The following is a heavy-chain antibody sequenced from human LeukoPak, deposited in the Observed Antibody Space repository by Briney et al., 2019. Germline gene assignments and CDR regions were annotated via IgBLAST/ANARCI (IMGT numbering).Heavy chain of an antibody. CDR2: IYYSGST. Sequence: SETLSLTCTVSGGSISSYYWSWIRQPPGKGLEWIGYIYYSGSTNYNPSLKSRVTISVDTSKNQFSLKLSSVTAADTAVYYCARLNAVAGNYFDYWGQGTLVTVSS. J-gene: IGHJ4*02. CDR1: GGSISSYY. CDR3: ARLNAVAGNYFDY. V-gene: IGHV4-59*08. D-gene: IGHD6-19*01.